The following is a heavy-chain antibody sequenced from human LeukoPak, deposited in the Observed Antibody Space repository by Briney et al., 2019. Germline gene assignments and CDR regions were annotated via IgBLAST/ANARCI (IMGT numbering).Heavy chain of an antibody. CDR2: VNPNNGDT. CDR1: GYTFTGYY. CDR3: ARDTRVTNGDY. Sequence: ASVKVSCKASGYTFTGYYIHWVRQAPRQGLEWVGLVNPNNGDTKYAQKFQGRVTMTRDTSVSTAYMELSRLTSDDTAVYYCARDTRVTNGDYWGQGTLVTVSS. V-gene: IGHV1-2*02. J-gene: IGHJ4*02. D-gene: IGHD2-15*01.